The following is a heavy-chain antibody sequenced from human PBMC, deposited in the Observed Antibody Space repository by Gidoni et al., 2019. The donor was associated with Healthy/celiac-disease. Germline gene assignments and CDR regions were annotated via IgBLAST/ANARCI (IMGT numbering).Heavy chain of an antibody. J-gene: IGHJ6*02. Sequence: EVQLVESGGGLVQPGGSLRLSCAASGFPVSSNYMSWVRQAPGKGLEWVSVIYSGGSTYYADSVKGRFTISRHNSKNTLYLQMNSLRAEDTAVYYCARGTVTTGYYYYGMDVWGQGTTVTVSS. CDR1: GFPVSSNY. V-gene: IGHV3-53*04. D-gene: IGHD4-17*01. CDR3: ARGTVTTGYYYYGMDV. CDR2: IYSGGST.